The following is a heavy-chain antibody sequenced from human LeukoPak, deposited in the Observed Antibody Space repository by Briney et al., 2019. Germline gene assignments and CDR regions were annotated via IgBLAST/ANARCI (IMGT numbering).Heavy chain of an antibody. D-gene: IGHD1-26*01. V-gene: IGHV3-7*01. CDR1: GFTFSSYW. Sequence: GGSLRLSCAASGFTFSSYWMSWVRQAPGKGLEWVANIKQDGSEKYYVDSVKGRFTISRDNAKNSLYLQMNSLRAEETAVYYCARDVRLELLGFDYWGQGTLVTVSS. CDR3: ARDVRLELLGFDY. CDR2: IKQDGSEK. J-gene: IGHJ4*02.